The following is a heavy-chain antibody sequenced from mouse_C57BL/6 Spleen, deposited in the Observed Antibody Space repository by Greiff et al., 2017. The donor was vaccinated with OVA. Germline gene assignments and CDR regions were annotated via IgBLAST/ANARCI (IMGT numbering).Heavy chain of an antibody. Sequence: EVQRVESGGGLVKPGGSLKLSCAASGFTFSSYTMSWVRQTPEKRLEWVATISGGGGNTYYPDSVKGRFTISRDNAKNTLYLQMSSLRSEDTALYYCAREGSFITTVVATYYYAMDYWGQGTSVTVSS. CDR3: AREGSFITTVVATYYYAMDY. CDR1: GFTFSSYT. CDR2: ISGGGGNT. D-gene: IGHD1-1*01. J-gene: IGHJ4*01. V-gene: IGHV5-9*01.